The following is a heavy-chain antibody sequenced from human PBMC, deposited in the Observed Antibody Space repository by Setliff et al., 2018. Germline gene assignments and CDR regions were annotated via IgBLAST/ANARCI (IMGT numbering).Heavy chain of an antibody. J-gene: IGHJ4*02. CDR2: IFYRGTT. V-gene: IGHV4-39*01. Sequence: TLSLTCTVSGGSVNSGYDNWNWLRQPAGKGLEWIGSIFYRGTTYYNPSLKSRVIMSVDTSKNQFSLTLSSVTAADTAVYYCARDAYDYPFDYWGQGTLVTVSS. D-gene: IGHD5-12*01. CDR1: GGSVNSGYDN. CDR3: ARDAYDYPFDY.